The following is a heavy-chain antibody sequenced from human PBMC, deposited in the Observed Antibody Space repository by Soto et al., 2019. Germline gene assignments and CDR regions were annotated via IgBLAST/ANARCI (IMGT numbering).Heavy chain of an antibody. J-gene: IGHJ6*02. Sequence: QVQLVQSGAEVKKPGASVKVSCKASGYTFSNYATHWVRQAPGQRLEWMGWINAGNGKTKYSQNFQGRVTITRDTSASTAYMELSSLRSEGTAVYSCANNGDYYYYGMDVWGQGTTVTVSS. V-gene: IGHV1-3*01. CDR1: GYTFSNYA. D-gene: IGHD4-17*01. CDR3: ANNGDYYYYGMDV. CDR2: INAGNGKT.